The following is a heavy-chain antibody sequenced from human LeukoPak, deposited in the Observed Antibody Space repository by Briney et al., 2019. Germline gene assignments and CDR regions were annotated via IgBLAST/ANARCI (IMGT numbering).Heavy chain of an antibody. D-gene: IGHD3-22*01. CDR2: INPSGGST. V-gene: IGHV1-46*01. CDR1: GYTFTSYG. Sequence: ASVKVSRKASGYTFTSYGISWVRQAPGQGLEWMGIINPSGGSTSYAQKFQGRVTMTRDTSTSTVYMELSSLRSEDTAVYYCARSYDSCGYAHGFDYWGQGTLVTVSS. CDR3: ARSYDSCGYAHGFDY. J-gene: IGHJ4*02.